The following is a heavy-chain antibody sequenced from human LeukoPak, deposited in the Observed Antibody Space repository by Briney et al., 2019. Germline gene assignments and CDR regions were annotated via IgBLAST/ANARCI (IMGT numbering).Heavy chain of an antibody. J-gene: IGHJ6*03. Sequence: PSETLPLTCTVSGGSISSYYWSWIRQPPGKGLEWIGYIYYSGSTNYNPSLKSRVTISVDTSKNQFSLKLSSVTAADTAVYYCARVDGSQNYCYYYYMDVWGKGTTVTVSS. CDR2: IYYSGST. D-gene: IGHD3-10*01. CDR3: ARVDGSQNYCYYYYMDV. CDR1: GGSISSYY. V-gene: IGHV4-59*01.